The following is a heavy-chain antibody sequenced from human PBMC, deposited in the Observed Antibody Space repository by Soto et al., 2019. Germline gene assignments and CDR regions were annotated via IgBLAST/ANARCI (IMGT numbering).Heavy chain of an antibody. J-gene: IGHJ4*02. V-gene: IGHV3-30-3*01. CDR2: ISYDGSNK. CDR3: ARTSPVFRRSIAARPVDY. D-gene: IGHD6-6*01. Sequence: GGSLRLSCAASGFTFSSYAMHWVRQAPGKGLEWVAVISYDGSNKYYADSVKGRFTISRDNSKNTLYLQMNSLRAEDTAVYYCARTSPVFRRSIAARPVDYWGQGTLVTVSS. CDR1: GFTFSSYA.